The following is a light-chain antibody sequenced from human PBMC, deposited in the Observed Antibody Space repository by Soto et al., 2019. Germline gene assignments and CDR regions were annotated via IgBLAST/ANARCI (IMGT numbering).Light chain of an antibody. V-gene: IGKV3-15*01. J-gene: IGKJ1*01. CDR2: GAS. CDR1: QSVSSN. CDR3: QQYNNWPPRT. Sequence: EIVMTQSPATLSVSPGERATLSCRASQSVSSNLAWYQQKPGQAPRLLIYGASTRATGIPARFSGSGSGTKFTLTISSLQSEDFAAYYCQQYNNWPPRTFGQGTKWIS.